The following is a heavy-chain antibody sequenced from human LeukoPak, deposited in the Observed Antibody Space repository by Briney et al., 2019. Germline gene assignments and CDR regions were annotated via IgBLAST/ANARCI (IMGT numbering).Heavy chain of an antibody. CDR2: IYTSGST. CDR3: ARAPRIAGPIDY. J-gene: IGHJ4*02. D-gene: IGHD6-13*01. V-gene: IGHV4-61*02. CDR1: GGSISSGSYY. Sequence: NPSETLSLTCTVSGGSISSGSYYWSWIRQPAGKGLEWIGRIYTSGSTNYNPSLKSRVTISVDTSKNQFSLKLSSVTAADTAVYYCARAPRIAGPIDYWGQGTLVTVSS.